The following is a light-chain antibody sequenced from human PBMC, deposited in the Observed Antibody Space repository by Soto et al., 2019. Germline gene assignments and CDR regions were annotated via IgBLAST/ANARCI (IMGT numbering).Light chain of an antibody. J-gene: IGLJ3*02. Sequence: QSVLTQPPSASGAPGQRVTLSCVGGSSNVGFNAVNWYQQIPGAAPKLLMHGNSQRPSGVPDRFSGSKSGTSASLAIIGLRTEDEAHYYCAAWDDSLRGGVFGGGTKLTVL. V-gene: IGLV1-47*02. CDR1: SSNVGFNA. CDR2: GNS. CDR3: AAWDDSLRGGV.